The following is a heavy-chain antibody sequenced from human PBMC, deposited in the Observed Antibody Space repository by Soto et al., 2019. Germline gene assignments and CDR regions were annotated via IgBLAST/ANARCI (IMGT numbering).Heavy chain of an antibody. Sequence: EVQLVESGGKWVQPGGSLGLFCSGSGFTLSRYPLHWVRQAPGKGLEYVSTISRDGRNTYFADSVKGRFTISRDNSENSLYLHMSSLRVEDTAVYYCAKGGDYGDYGIYMDVWGKGTTVTVSS. CDR2: ISRDGRNT. CDR3: AKGGDYGDYGIYMDV. D-gene: IGHD4-17*01. J-gene: IGHJ6*03. V-gene: IGHV3-64D*08. CDR1: GFTLSRYP.